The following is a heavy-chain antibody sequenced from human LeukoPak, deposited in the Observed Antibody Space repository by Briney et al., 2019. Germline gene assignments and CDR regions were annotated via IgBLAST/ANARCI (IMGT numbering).Heavy chain of an antibody. V-gene: IGHV4-34*01. J-gene: IGHJ3*02. CDR1: GGSFSGYY. CDR3: AAVKYYSDSSGYPPRAFDI. Sequence: SETLSLTCAVYGGSFSGYYWSWIRQPPGKGLEWMGEINHSGSTNYNPSLKSRVTISVDKTKNQFYLKLSSVTAADTSVYCCAAVKYYSDSSGYPPRAFDIWGQGTMVTVSS. CDR2: INHSGST. D-gene: IGHD3-22*01.